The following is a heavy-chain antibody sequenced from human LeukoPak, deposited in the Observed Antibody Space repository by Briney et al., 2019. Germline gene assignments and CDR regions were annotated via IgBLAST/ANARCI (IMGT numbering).Heavy chain of an antibody. CDR1: GGSIRSHY. D-gene: IGHD1-26*01. J-gene: IGHJ5*02. CDR3: ARGGGSSNWLDP. CDR2: ISYSGSI. Sequence: SETLSLTCTVSGGSIRSHYWSWIRQTPGKGLEGIGYISYSGSINYNPSLRGRVTISADTSKNQFSLKLSSVTAADTAVYYCARGGGSSNWLDPWGQGTLVTVSS. V-gene: IGHV4-59*11.